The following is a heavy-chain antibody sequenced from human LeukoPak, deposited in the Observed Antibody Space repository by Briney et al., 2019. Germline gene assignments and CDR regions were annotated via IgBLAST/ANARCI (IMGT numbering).Heavy chain of an antibody. Sequence: GSLRLSCAASGFTFSNYAMSWVRQTPGKGLEWVSVISGSGRSTYYADSVKGRFTISRDNSNNTLYLQMNSLRAEDTGVYYCAKDRSGVDYWGQGTLVTVSS. D-gene: IGHD2-15*01. J-gene: IGHJ4*02. CDR2: ISGSGRST. V-gene: IGHV3-23*01. CDR1: GFTFSNYA. CDR3: AKDRSGVDY.